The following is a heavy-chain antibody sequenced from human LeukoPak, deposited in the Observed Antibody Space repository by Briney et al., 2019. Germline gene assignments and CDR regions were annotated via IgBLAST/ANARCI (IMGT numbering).Heavy chain of an antibody. J-gene: IGHJ5*02. CDR1: GFTSSGYW. CDR3: ARDPRNKGFDP. CDR2: IKGDGSDT. V-gene: IGHV3-74*03. Sequence: PGGSLRLSCAASGFTSSGYWMHWVRQVPGKGLVWVSCIKGDGSDTTYADSVKGRFTISRDNAKNTLYLQMNSLRVEDMAVYYCARDPRNKGFDPWGQGTLVTVSS. D-gene: IGHD1/OR15-1a*01.